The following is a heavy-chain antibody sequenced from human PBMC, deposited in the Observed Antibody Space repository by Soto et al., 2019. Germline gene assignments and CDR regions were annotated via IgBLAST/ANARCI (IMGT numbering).Heavy chain of an antibody. CDR3: VRHREEYCSGVSCYSPWFDP. CDR1: GGSIRSSNYY. J-gene: IGHJ5*02. Sequence: TLSLTCTVSGGSIRSSNYYWGWVRQSPGKGLEWIGSIYYSGGTIYNSSLKSRVTVSVDTSKNQFSLKLRSVTAADSAIYYCVRHREEYCSGVSCYSPWFDPWGQGTLVTVSS. D-gene: IGHD2-15*01. V-gene: IGHV4-39*01. CDR2: IYYSGGT.